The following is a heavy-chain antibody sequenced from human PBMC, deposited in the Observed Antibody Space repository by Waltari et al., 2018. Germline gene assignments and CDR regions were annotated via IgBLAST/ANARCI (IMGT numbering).Heavy chain of an antibody. D-gene: IGHD6-13*01. Sequence: QVQLVQSGAEVKKPGASVKVSCKASGYTFTSYAMHWVRQAPGQRLEWMGWINAGNGNTKYSQKFQGRVTMTEDTSTDTAYMELSSLRSEDTAVYYCATANLRAAAVYYFDYWGQGTLVTVSS. CDR2: INAGNGNT. CDR1: GYTFTSYA. J-gene: IGHJ4*02. CDR3: ATANLRAAAVYYFDY. V-gene: IGHV1-3*01.